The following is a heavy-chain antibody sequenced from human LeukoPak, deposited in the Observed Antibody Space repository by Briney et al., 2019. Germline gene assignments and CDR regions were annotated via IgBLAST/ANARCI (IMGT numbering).Heavy chain of an antibody. V-gene: IGHV3-21*01. CDR2: ISSSSSYI. J-gene: IGHJ4*02. CDR3: ARDRRAIAVADPFDY. Sequence: PGGSLRLSCAASGFTFSSYSMNWVRQAPGKGLEWVSSISSSSSYIYYADSVKGRFTISRDNAKNSLYLQMNSLRAEDTAVYYCARDRRAIAVADPFDYWGQGTLVTVSS. D-gene: IGHD6-19*01. CDR1: GFTFSSYS.